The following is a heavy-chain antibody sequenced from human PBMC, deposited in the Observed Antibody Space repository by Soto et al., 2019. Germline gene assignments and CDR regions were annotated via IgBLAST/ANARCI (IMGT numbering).Heavy chain of an antibody. J-gene: IGHJ2*01. CDR3: AKPNSVTTIPYWYFDL. CDR1: GFTFSSYG. CDR2: ISYDGSNK. D-gene: IGHD4-17*01. Sequence: QVPLVESGGGVVQPGRSLRLSCAASGFTFSSYGMHWVRQAPGKGLEWVAVISYDGSNKYYADSVKGRFTISRDNSKNTLYLQMNSLRAEDTAVYYCAKPNSVTTIPYWYFDLWGRGTLVTVSS. V-gene: IGHV3-30*18.